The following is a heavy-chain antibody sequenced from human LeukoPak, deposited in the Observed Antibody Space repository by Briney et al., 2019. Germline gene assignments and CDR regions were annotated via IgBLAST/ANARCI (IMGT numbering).Heavy chain of an antibody. CDR1: GFTFSSYG. V-gene: IGHV3-30*02. D-gene: IGHD7-27*01. J-gene: IGHJ4*02. CDR3: AKDSNWAFDY. Sequence: GGSLRLSCGASGFTFSSYGMHWVRQAPGKGLEWVAYIRKDGSDKYYADSVKGRFTMSRDSSKNMVYLQMKSLRTEDTAVYYCAKDSNWAFDYWGQGTLVSVSS. CDR2: IRKDGSDK.